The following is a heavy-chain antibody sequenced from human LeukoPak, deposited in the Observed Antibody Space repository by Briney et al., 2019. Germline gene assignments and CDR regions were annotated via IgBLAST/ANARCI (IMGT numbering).Heavy chain of an antibody. V-gene: IGHV1-69*13. CDR1: GGTFSSYG. Sequence: SVKVSCKASGGTFSSYGISWVRQAPGQGLEWMGGIIPIFGTANYAQKFQGRVTITADESTSTAYMELSSLRSEDTAVYYCAIHYYGSGSPLYYMDVWGKGTTVTISS. D-gene: IGHD3-10*01. CDR2: IIPIFGTA. CDR3: AIHYYGSGSPLYYMDV. J-gene: IGHJ6*03.